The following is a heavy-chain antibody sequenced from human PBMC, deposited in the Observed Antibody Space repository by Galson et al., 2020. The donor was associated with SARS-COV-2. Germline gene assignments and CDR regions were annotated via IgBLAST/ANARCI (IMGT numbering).Heavy chain of an antibody. J-gene: IGHJ6*03. CDR2: IYYSGST. D-gene: IGHD6-13*01. V-gene: IGHV4-39*01. CDR3: ARHSSSWYGCDYYYYMDV. CDR1: GGSISSSSYY. Sequence: SETLSLTCTVSGGSISSSSYYWGWIRQPPGKGLEWIGSIYYSGSTYYNPSLKSRVTISVDTSKNQFSLKLSSVTAADTAVYYCARHSSSWYGCDYYYYMDVWGKGTTVTVAS.